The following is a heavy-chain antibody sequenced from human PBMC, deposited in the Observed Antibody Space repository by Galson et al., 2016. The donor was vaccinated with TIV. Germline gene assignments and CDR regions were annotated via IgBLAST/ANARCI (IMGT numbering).Heavy chain of an antibody. CDR1: GFTFSNFA. V-gene: IGHV3-23*01. J-gene: IGHJ6*02. CDR3: AKTIAVSGVLINYFYYGMDV. D-gene: IGHD3-3*01. CDR2: ISATGGST. Sequence: SLRLSCAASGFTFSNFAMHWVRQAPGKGLEWVSSISATGGSTYYAGSVKGRFTTSRDNSKDQLYLQMNSLRAEDTAVYYRAKTIAVSGVLINYFYYGMDVWGQGTTVSVSS.